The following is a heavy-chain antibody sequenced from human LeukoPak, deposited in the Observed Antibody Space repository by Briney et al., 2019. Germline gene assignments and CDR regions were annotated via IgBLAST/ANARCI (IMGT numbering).Heavy chain of an antibody. Sequence: AGGSLRLSCATSGFTFSSSWMSWVRQAPGKGLECVANIKEDGREKYYVDSVKGRFTISRDNAKNSLYLQMNSLRAEDTAVYYCAKDITTTVTSWNSDYWGQGTLVTVSS. CDR1: GFTFSSSW. V-gene: IGHV3-7*03. CDR3: AKDITTTVTSWNSDY. CDR2: IKEDGREK. D-gene: IGHD4-17*01. J-gene: IGHJ4*02.